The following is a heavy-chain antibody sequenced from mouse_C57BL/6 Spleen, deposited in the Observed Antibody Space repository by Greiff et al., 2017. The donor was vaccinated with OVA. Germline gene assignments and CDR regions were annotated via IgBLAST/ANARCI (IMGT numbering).Heavy chain of an antibody. CDR2: IRLKSDNYAT. V-gene: IGHV6-3*01. CDR3: TANYYGSSPFAY. Sequence: DVKLQESGGGLVQPGGSMKLSCVASGFTFSNYWMNWVRQSPEKGLEWVAQIRLKSDNYATHYAESVKGRFTISRDDSKSSVYLQMNNLRAEDTGIYYCTANYYGSSPFAYWGQGTLVTVSA. J-gene: IGHJ3*01. D-gene: IGHD1-1*01. CDR1: GFTFSNYW.